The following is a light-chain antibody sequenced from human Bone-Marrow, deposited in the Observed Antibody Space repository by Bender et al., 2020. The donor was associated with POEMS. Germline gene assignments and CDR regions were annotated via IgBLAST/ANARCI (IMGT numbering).Light chain of an antibody. Sequence: QSVLTQPPSASGTPGQRVTISCSGGSSNIGAHAVNWYQHLPGTAPKLLIYSSHRRPSEVPDRFSGSKAGTSASLAISGLQSEDEADYYCAGWDDSLNGWVFGGATKLTVL. CDR3: AGWDDSLNGWV. CDR1: SSNIGAHA. J-gene: IGLJ3*02. CDR2: SSH. V-gene: IGLV1-44*01.